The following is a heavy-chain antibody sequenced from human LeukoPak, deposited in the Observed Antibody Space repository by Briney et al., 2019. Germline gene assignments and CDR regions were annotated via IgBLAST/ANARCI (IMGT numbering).Heavy chain of an antibody. V-gene: IGHV6-1*01. CDR1: GDSVSSNSVT. J-gene: IGHJ5*02. CDR3: ARGLTQYDCFDP. D-gene: IGHD2-2*01. CDR2: TYYRSTWYN. Sequence: SQTLSLTCAISGDSVSSNSVTWNWIRQSPSRGLEWLGRTYYRSTWYNDYAVSVRGRITVNPDTSKNQFSLHLNSVTPEDTAVYYCARGLTQYDCFDPWGQGILVTVSS.